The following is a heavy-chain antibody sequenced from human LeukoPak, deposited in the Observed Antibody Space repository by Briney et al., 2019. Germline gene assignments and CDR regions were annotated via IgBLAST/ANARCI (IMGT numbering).Heavy chain of an antibody. J-gene: IGHJ4*02. D-gene: IGHD5-12*01. CDR2: IYYSGST. V-gene: IGHV4-31*11. Sequence: SETLSLTCAVSGGSISSGGYYWSWIRQHPGKGLEWIGYIYYSGSTYYNPSLKSRVTISVDTSKNQFSLKLSSVTAADTAVYYCARARSGYSGPFDYWGQGTLVTVSS. CDR1: GGSISSGGYY. CDR3: ARARSGYSGPFDY.